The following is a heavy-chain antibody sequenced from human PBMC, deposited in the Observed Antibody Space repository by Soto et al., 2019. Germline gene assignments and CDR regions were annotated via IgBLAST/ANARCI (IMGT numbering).Heavy chain of an antibody. D-gene: IGHD4-17*01. CDR1: GFTFSSYA. J-gene: IGHJ4*02. CDR3: AKDLDGVLGLFDY. Sequence: PGGSLRLSCAASGFTFSSYAMSWVRQAPGKGLEWVSAISGSGGSTYYADSVKGRFTISRDNAKNTLYLQMNSLRAEDTAVYYCAKDLDGVLGLFDYWGQGTLVTVSS. CDR2: ISGSGGST. V-gene: IGHV3-23*01.